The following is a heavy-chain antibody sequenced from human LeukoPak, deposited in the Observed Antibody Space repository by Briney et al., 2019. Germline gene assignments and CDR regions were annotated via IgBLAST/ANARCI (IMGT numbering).Heavy chain of an antibody. J-gene: IGHJ4*02. V-gene: IGHV1-8*01. CDR3: ARGGYASFDY. CDR2: MNPNSGNT. CDR1: GYTFTSYD. Sequence: ASVKVSCKASGYTFTSYDINWVRQATGQGLEWMGWMNPNSGNTGYAQKFQGRVTITTDESTSTAYMELSSLRSEDTAVYYCARGGYASFDYWGQGTLVTVSS. D-gene: IGHD2-8*01.